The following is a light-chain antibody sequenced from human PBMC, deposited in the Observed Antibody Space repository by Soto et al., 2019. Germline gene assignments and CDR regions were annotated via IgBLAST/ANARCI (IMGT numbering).Light chain of an antibody. Sequence: EIVMTQTPATLCVSPGERATLSFRASQSVSIHLAWYQQKPGQAPRLLIYDTSTRATGIPARFSGSGSGTEFTLTISSLQSEDFAVYYCQQYSNWPPLTFGQGTRLEIK. CDR3: QQYSNWPPLT. CDR1: QSVSIH. J-gene: IGKJ5*01. V-gene: IGKV3-15*01. CDR2: DTS.